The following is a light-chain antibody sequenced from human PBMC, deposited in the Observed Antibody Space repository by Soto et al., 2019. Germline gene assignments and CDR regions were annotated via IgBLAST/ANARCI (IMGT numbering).Light chain of an antibody. CDR2: EVS. Sequence: QSVLTQPASVSGSPGQSVTISCTGTSSDVGAYNYVSWYQQYPGKVPKLMISEVSDRPSGVSNRFSGSKSGNTASLTISGLQAEDEAYYYCSSYTSSNTVVFGGGTQLNVL. V-gene: IGLV2-14*01. CDR1: SSDVGAYNY. J-gene: IGLJ3*02. CDR3: SSYTSSNTVV.